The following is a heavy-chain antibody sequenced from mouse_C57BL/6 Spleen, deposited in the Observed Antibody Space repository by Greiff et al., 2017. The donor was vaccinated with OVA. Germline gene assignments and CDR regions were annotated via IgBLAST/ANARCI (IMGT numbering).Heavy chain of an antibody. V-gene: IGHV1-82*01. CDR3: ARGVTTVVEAMDY. J-gene: IGHJ4*01. Sequence: VQLQQSGPELVKPGASVKISCKASGYAFSSSWMNWVKQRPGKGLEWIGRIYPGDGDTNYNGKFKGKATLTADKSSSTAYMQLSSLTSEDSAVYFCARGVTTVVEAMDYWGQGTSVTVSS. CDR1: GYAFSSSW. D-gene: IGHD1-1*01. CDR2: IYPGDGDT.